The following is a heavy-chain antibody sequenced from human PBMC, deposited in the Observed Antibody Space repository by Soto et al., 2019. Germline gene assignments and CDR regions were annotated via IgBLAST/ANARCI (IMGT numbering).Heavy chain of an antibody. CDR2: INPGDGRT. J-gene: IGHJ5*02. CDR3: ARGREYSFGYNWFDP. V-gene: IGHV1-46*01. CDR1: GYAFTYYH. D-gene: IGHD4-4*01. Sequence: QVQLVQSGAEERKPGASVKLSCKASGYAFTYYHMHWVRQAPGQGLEWLGVINPGDGRTRYTEKFQDRVTMTRDTSTSTVFMEMSSLRSDDTAVYFCARGREYSFGYNWFDPWGPGTLVTVSS.